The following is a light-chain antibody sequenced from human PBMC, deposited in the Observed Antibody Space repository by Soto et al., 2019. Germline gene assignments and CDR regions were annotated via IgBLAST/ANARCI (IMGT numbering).Light chain of an antibody. CDR3: SSYTSSSTPFYV. Sequence: HSALTQPASVSGSPGQSITISCTGTSSDVGGYNYVSWYQQHPGKAPKLMIYYVSNRPSGVSNRFSGSKSGNTASLTISGLQAEDEADYYCSSYTSSSTPFYVFGTGTKVTVL. CDR1: SSDVGGYNY. V-gene: IGLV2-14*01. J-gene: IGLJ1*01. CDR2: YVS.